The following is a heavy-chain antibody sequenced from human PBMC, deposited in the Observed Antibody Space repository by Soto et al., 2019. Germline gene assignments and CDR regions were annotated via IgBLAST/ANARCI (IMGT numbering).Heavy chain of an antibody. V-gene: IGHV4-39*01. D-gene: IGHD6-19*01. CDR2: IDYSGSA. CDR1: GGSINSSSYF. Sequence: AETLALTCSVSGGSINSSSYFWGWGRQPPGEGLEGMGSIDYSGSANYNPSLRSRVHISVDTSKNQFSLKLSSVTAAATAVFYSARQYSSGSRNWFDPWGQATLVTVSS. CDR3: ARQYSSGSRNWFDP. J-gene: IGHJ5*02.